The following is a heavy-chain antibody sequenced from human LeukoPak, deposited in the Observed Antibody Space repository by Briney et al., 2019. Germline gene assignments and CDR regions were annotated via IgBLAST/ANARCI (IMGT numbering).Heavy chain of an antibody. V-gene: IGHV1-69*13. J-gene: IGHJ5*02. CDR2: NIPIFGTA. Sequence: SVKVSCKASGGTFSSYAISWVRQAPGQGLEWMGGNIPIFGTANYAQKFQGRVTITADESTSTAYMELSSLRSEDTAVYYCARDIPRTYCSGGSCHHQPSGWFDPWGQGTLVTVSS. CDR1: GGTFSSYA. CDR3: ARDIPRTYCSGGSCHHQPSGWFDP. D-gene: IGHD2-15*01.